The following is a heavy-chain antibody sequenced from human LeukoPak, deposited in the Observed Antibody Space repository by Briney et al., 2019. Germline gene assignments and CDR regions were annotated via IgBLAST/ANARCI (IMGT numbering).Heavy chain of an antibody. V-gene: IGHV4-34*01. CDR3: ARLQRITMNAFDI. CDR2: INHSGST. J-gene: IGHJ3*02. CDR1: GGSFSGYY. D-gene: IGHD3-22*01. Sequence: SETLSLTCAVYGGSFSGYYWSWIRQPPGKGLEWIGEINHSGSTNYNPSLKSRVTISVDKSKNQFSLKLSSVTAADTAVYCCARLQRITMNAFDIWGQGTMVTVSS.